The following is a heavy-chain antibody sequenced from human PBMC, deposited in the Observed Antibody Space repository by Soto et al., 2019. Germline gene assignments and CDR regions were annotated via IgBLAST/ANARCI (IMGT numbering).Heavy chain of an antibody. CDR3: ERGGSTRQWLAP. Sequence: GWSLRLSGAASGFPFSSYWMLWVRQAPGKGLVWVSRIDSDGSTRNYADSVKGRFTISRDNAKNTVDLQMNNLRAGDTAVYYCERGGSTRQWLAPWAKATRV. D-gene: IGHD3-10*01. V-gene: IGHV3-74*01. J-gene: IGHJ5*02. CDR2: IDSDGSTR. CDR1: GFPFSSYW.